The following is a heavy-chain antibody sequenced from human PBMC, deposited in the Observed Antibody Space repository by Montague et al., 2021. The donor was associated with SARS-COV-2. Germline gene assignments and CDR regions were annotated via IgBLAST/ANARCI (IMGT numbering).Heavy chain of an antibody. J-gene: IGHJ4*02. Sequence: YAESVKSRITIDPDTSTHQFSLHLTSVTPEDTAGYYCARIPVVSKYYFDFWGQGTLVTVSS. D-gene: IGHD2-2*01. CDR3: ARIPVVSKYYFDF. V-gene: IGHV6-1*01.